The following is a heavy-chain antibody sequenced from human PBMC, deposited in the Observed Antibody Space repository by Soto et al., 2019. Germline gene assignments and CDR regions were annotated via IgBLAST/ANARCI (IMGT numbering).Heavy chain of an antibody. V-gene: IGHV1-69*01. CDR1: GGTFSRYS. D-gene: IGHD3-16*02. J-gene: IGHJ6*02. CDR3: ARPGEGSYPSNLHYFYALDV. CDR2: IVPIFGTT. Sequence: QVQLVQSGAEVKMPGSSVKVSCKASGGTFSRYSISWVRQAPGQGLEWMGGIVPIFGTTNYAQKFQGRVTITAEESTSTSYMQLRDLRSEDTAVYFCARPGEGSYPSNLHYFYALDVWGQGTRVTV.